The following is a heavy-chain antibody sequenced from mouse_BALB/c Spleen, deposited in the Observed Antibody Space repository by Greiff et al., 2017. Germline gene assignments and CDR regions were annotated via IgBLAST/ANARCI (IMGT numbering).Heavy chain of an antibody. J-gene: IGHJ4*01. V-gene: IGHV1-5*01. CDR2: IYPGNSDT. CDR1: GYSFTSYW. D-gene: IGHD1-1*01. Sequence: VQLQQSGTVLARPGASVKMSCKASGYSFTSYWMHWVKQRPGQGLEWIGAIYPGNSDTSYNQKFKGKAKLTAVTSASTAYMELSSLTNEDSAVYYCTNYYGTGWDYWGQGTSVTVSS. CDR3: TNYYGTGWDY.